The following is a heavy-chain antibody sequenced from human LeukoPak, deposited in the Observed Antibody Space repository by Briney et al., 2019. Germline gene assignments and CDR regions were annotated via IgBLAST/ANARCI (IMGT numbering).Heavy chain of an antibody. V-gene: IGHV4-59*08. D-gene: IGHD6-13*01. CDR2: IYYSGST. Sequence: SSETLSLTCTVSGGSISSYYWSWIRQPPGKGLEWIGYIYYSGSTNYNPSLKSRVTISVDTSKNQFSLKLSSVTAADTAVYYCARNPSAGYSSSWYVTYFDYWGQGTLVTVSS. CDR3: ARNPSAGYSSSWYVTYFDY. CDR1: GGSISSYY. J-gene: IGHJ4*02.